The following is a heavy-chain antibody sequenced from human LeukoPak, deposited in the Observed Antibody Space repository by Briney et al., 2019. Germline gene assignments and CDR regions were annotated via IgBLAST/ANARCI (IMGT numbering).Heavy chain of an antibody. J-gene: IGHJ5*02. V-gene: IGHV1-18*01. CDR3: ARDSDFWSGHWFDP. D-gene: IGHD3-3*01. Sequence: APVKVSSKASGYTFTSYGISWVRQAPGQGLEWMGGISAYNGNTNYAQKLQGRVTMTTDTSTSTAYMELRRLRSDDSAVYCCARDSDFWSGHWFDPWGQGALVTVSS. CDR1: GYTFTSYG. CDR2: ISAYNGNT.